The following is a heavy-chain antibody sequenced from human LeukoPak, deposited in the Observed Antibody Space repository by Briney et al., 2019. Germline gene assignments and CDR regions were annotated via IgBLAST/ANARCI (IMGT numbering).Heavy chain of an antibody. D-gene: IGHD5-18*01. CDR1: GFNVSNSY. V-gene: IGHV3-74*01. Sequence: GGSLRLSCAASGFNVSNSYMSWVRQAPGKGLVWVSRINSDGSSTSYADSVKGRFTISRDSAKNTLYLQMNSLRAEDTAVYYCVRDGYSYGFMLAFDIWGLGTRVTVSS. CDR2: INSDGSST. CDR3: VRDGYSYGFMLAFDI. J-gene: IGHJ3*02.